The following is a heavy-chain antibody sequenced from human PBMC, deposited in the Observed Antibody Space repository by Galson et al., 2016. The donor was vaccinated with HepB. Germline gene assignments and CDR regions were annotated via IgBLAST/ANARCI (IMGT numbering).Heavy chain of an antibody. CDR2: INKDGSEK. J-gene: IGHJ4*02. Sequence: SLRLSCAASGFTFSNDWMTWVRQAPGKGLEWVANINKDGSEKNYVDSVTGRFTISRDNAKNSLSLQMNSLSAEDTAVYYCARTQRNGDELYYWGQGTLVTVSS. CDR1: GFTFSNDW. D-gene: IGHD4-17*01. CDR3: ARTQRNGDELYY. V-gene: IGHV3-7*04.